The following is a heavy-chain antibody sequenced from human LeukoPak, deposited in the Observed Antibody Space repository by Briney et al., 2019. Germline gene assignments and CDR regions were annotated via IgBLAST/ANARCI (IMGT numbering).Heavy chain of an antibody. J-gene: IGHJ3*02. CDR1: GGSVSSYY. CDR2: LHNSGST. CDR3: ARHDDYSRAFDI. Sequence: SETLSLTCTVSGGSVSSYYWSWVRQPPGKGLEWIGYLHNSGSTDYNPSLKSRVTTSVDTSKNQFSLTLNSVIAADTAVYYCARHDDYSRAFDIWGQGTMVTVSS. D-gene: IGHD4-11*01. V-gene: IGHV4-59*08.